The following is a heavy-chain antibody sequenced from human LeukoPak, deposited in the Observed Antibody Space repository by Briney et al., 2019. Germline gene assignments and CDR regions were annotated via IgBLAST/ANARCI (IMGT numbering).Heavy chain of an antibody. CDR2: ISAYNGNT. Sequence: ASVKVSCKASGYTFSSFGISWVRQAPGQGLEWMGWISAYNGNTNYAQKFQGRVTMTTDTSTSTAYMEVRSLRSDDTAVYYCTRDLGVDTTMIFFDYWGQGSLVTVSS. J-gene: IGHJ4*02. D-gene: IGHD5-18*01. V-gene: IGHV1-18*01. CDR1: GYTFSSFG. CDR3: TRDLGVDTTMIFFDY.